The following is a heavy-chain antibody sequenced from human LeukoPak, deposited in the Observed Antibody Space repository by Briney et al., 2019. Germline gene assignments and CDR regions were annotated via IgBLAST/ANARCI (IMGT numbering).Heavy chain of an antibody. V-gene: IGHV1-69*05. CDR3: ASDPMVRGVNSDY. D-gene: IGHD3-10*01. CDR2: IIPIFGTA. CDR1: GYTFTGYY. J-gene: IGHJ4*02. Sequence: SVKVSCKASGYTFTGYYMHWVRQAPGQGLEWMGRIIPIFGTANYAQKFQGRVTITTDESTSTAYMELSSLRSEDTAVYYCASDPMVRGVNSDYWGQGTLVTVSS.